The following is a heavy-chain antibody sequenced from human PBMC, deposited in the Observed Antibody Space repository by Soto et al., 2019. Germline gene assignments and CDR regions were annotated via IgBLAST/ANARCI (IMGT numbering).Heavy chain of an antibody. CDR1: GASISGCY. CDR2: IYATGTT. V-gene: IGHV4-4*07. D-gene: IGHD1-1*01. Sequence: SETLSLTCTVSGASISGCYWSWIRKSAGKGLEWIGRIYATGTTDYNPSLKSRVMMSVDTSKKQFSLKLRSVTAADTAVYYCVRDGTKTLRDWFDPWGQGISVTVSS. J-gene: IGHJ5*02. CDR3: VRDGTKTLRDWFDP.